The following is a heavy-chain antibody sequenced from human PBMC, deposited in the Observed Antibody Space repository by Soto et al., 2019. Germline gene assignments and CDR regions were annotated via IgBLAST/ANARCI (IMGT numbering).Heavy chain of an antibody. CDR1: GGSFSGYY. V-gene: IGHV4-34*01. CDR2: INHSGST. D-gene: IGHD3-3*01. Sequence: PSETLSLTCAVYGGSFSGYYWSWIRQPPGKGLEWIGEINHSGSTNYNPSLKSRVTISVDTSKNQFSLKLSSVTAADTAVYYCARGHYDFWSGYTWFDPWGQGTLVTVSS. CDR3: ARGHYDFWSGYTWFDP. J-gene: IGHJ5*02.